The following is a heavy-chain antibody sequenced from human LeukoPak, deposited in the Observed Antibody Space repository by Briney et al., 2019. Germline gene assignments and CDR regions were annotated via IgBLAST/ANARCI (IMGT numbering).Heavy chain of an antibody. CDR3: ARAPRITMVRGVIYWFDS. D-gene: IGHD3-10*01. CDR1: GYTFTSYG. V-gene: IGHV1-8*03. Sequence: ASVKVSCKASGYTFTSYGINWVRQATGQGLEWMGWMNPNSGNTSYAQKLQGRVTITTNTSISTAYMELSSLRTEDTAVYYCARAPRITMVRGVIYWFDSWGQGTLVTVSS. CDR2: MNPNSGNT. J-gene: IGHJ5*01.